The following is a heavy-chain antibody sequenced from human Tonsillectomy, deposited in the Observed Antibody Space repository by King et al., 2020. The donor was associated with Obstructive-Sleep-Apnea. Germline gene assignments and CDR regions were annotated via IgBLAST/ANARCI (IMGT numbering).Heavy chain of an antibody. CDR1: GGSISSGDYY. CDR2: IYYSGST. V-gene: IGHV4-30-4*01. J-gene: IGHJ4*02. Sequence: QLQESGPGLVKPSQTLSLTCTVSGGSISSGDYYWSWIRQPPGKGLEWIGYIYYSGSTYYNPSLKSRVTISVDTSKNQSSLKLSSVTAADTAVYYFAGGRSSSWYGEERTEDVDYWGQGTLVTVSS. CDR3: AGGRSSSWYGEERTEDVDY. D-gene: IGHD6-13*01.